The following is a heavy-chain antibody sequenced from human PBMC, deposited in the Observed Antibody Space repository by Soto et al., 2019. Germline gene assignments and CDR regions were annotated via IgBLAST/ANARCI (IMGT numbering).Heavy chain of an antibody. D-gene: IGHD5-12*01. CDR2: ISNDENIK. J-gene: IGHJ4*02. V-gene: IGHV3-33*01. CDR3: ARGLRGVLHY. Sequence: LRLSCVASGFNFGNFGMHWVRQAPGKGLEWLTVISNDENIKQDSVRGRFAIARDNSKNTLYLHLTSLRAEDTAIYYCARGLRGVLHYWGQGTLVTVSS. CDR1: GFNFGNFG.